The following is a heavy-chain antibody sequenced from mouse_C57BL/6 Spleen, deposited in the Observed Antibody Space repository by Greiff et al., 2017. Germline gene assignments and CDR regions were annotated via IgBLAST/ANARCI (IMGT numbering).Heavy chain of an antibody. D-gene: IGHD1-1*01. CDR2: IDPSDSYT. Sequence: QVQLQQPGAELVMPGASVKLSCKASGYTFTSYWMHWVKQRPGQGLEWIGEIDPSDSYTNYNQKFKGKSTLTVDKASSTAYMQLSSLTSEDSAVYDCARHNYGSSHWYFDVWGTGTTVTVSS. V-gene: IGHV1-69*01. CDR1: GYTFTSYW. CDR3: ARHNYGSSHWYFDV. J-gene: IGHJ1*03.